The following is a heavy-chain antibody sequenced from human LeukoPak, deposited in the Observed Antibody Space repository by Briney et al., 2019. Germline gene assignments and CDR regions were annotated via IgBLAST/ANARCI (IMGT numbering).Heavy chain of an antibody. Sequence: GGSLRLSCAASGFTFSSYAMSWVRQAPGKGLEWVSAISGSGGSTYYADSVKGRFTISRDNSKNTLYLQMNSLRAEDTAVYYCAKEVPNYDFWSGYSGTDYWGQGTLVTVSS. CDR1: GFTFSSYA. V-gene: IGHV3-23*01. CDR2: ISGSGGST. CDR3: AKEVPNYDFWSGYSGTDY. J-gene: IGHJ4*02. D-gene: IGHD3-3*01.